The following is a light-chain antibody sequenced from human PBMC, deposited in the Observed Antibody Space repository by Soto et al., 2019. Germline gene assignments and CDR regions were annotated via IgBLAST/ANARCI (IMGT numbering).Light chain of an antibody. J-gene: IGKJ4*01. Sequence: DIQMTQSPSSLSASVGDRVTITCRASQSINSYLIWYQQKPGKAPKLLISAASSLQSGVPSRFSGSGSGTDFTLTISSLQPEDFATYFCQQTYSAPLPFGGGTKVEIK. CDR1: QSINSY. V-gene: IGKV1-39*01. CDR2: AAS. CDR3: QQTYSAPLP.